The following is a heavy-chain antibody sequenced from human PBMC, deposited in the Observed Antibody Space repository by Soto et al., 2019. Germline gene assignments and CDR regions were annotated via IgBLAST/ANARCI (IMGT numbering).Heavy chain of an antibody. D-gene: IGHD1-1*01. V-gene: IGHV4-31*03. J-gene: IGHJ4*02. CDR2: IYHTGRT. Sequence: QVQLQEMGPGLVKPSQTLTISCTVSGDPVNSAYWSWIRQLPGKGLEWMGNIYHTGRTFYNPSLKSRVAISIDTSKPVFSLKMRSVTAADTAVYYCARTDAYNSSFFDSWGQGTVVTVSS. CDR1: GDPVNSAY. CDR3: ARTDAYNSSFFDS.